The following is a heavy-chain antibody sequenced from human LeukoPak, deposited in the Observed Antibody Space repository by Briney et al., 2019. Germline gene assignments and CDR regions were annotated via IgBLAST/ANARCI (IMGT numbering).Heavy chain of an antibody. V-gene: IGHV3-30*18. CDR1: GFTFESYG. Sequence: GGSLRLSCAASGFTFESYGMHWVRQAPGKGLEWVAVISHDGNKKYYGDSVKGRFTISGDNSKKTVYLQMNSLRPEDAAVYYCAKDRAYGDWNPPETFFDSWGQGTLVTVSS. CDR2: ISHDGNKK. D-gene: IGHD4-17*01. J-gene: IGHJ5*01. CDR3: AKDRAYGDWNPPETFFDS.